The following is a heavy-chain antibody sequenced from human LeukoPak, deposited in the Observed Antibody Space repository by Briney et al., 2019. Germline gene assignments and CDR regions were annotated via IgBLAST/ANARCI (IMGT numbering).Heavy chain of an antibody. Sequence: GGSLRLSCVASGFTVSGVYMSWVRQAPGQGLDWVSVIYSDDSTYYADSVKGRFTISRDNSKNTLNLQMNSLRAKDTAVYYCASRPRDAAALDYWGQGTLVTVSS. V-gene: IGHV3-53*01. CDR3: ASRPRDAAALDY. CDR2: IYSDDST. J-gene: IGHJ4*02. CDR1: GFTVSGVY. D-gene: IGHD6-13*01.